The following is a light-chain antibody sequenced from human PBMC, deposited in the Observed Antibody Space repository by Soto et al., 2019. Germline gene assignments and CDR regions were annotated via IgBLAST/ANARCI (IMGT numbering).Light chain of an antibody. CDR3: QQRTDRPPWT. CDR2: DAS. Sequence: IGLTQSPATLSLQTGERATLSCRASQSIGLAIAWYQHKPGQAPRLLIFDASQRATGIPARFRGSGSGTDFTLSISCLEPEDFAVYYCQQRTDRPPWTFCHGAIVDIK. CDR1: QSIGLA. J-gene: IGKJ1*01. V-gene: IGKV3-11*01.